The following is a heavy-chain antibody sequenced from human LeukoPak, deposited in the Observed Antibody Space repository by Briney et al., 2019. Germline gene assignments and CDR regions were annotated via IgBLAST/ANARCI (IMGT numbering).Heavy chain of an antibody. CDR1: GGSISSYY. CDR2: IHYSGST. J-gene: IGHJ4*02. CDR3: ANLRLDTGLLWFGELRLGY. D-gene: IGHD3-10*01. V-gene: IGHV4-59*12. Sequence: KPSETLSLTCTVSGGSISSYYWSWIRQPPGKGLEWIGYIHYSGSTNYNPSLKSRVTISVDTSKNQFSLKLSSVTAADTAVYYCANLRLDTGLLWFGELRLGYWGQGTLVTVSS.